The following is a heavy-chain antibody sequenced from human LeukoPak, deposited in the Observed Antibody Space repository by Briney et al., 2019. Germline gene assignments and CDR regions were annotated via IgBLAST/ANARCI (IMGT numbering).Heavy chain of an antibody. D-gene: IGHD3-22*01. CDR1: GYTFTSYG. J-gene: IGHJ4*02. Sequence: VASVKVSCKASGYTFTSYGINWVRQAPGQGLEWMGWISAYNGNTNYAQKLQGRVTMTTDTSTSTAYMELSSLRSDDTAVYYCAKASSGYHVHFFDSWGQGTLVTVSS. CDR2: ISAYNGNT. V-gene: IGHV1-18*01. CDR3: AKASSGYHVHFFDS.